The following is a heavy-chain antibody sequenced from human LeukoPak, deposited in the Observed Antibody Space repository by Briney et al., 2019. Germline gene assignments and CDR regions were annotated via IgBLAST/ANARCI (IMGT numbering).Heavy chain of an antibody. CDR1: GYTFTSYA. D-gene: IGHD4-17*01. CDR3: AARGTGYGDYHARFDP. J-gene: IGHJ5*02. CDR2: INTNTGNP. V-gene: IGHV7-4-1*02. Sequence: ASVKVSCKASGYTFTSYAMNWVRQAPGQGLEWMGRINTNTGNPTYAQGFTGRFVFSLDTSVSTAYLQISSLKAEDTAVYYCAARGTGYGDYHARFDPWGQGTLVTVSS.